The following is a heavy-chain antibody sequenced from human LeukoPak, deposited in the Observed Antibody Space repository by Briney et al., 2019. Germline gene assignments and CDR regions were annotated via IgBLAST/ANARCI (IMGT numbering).Heavy chain of an antibody. D-gene: IGHD6-13*01. CDR3: AREDGSWYSNYYYDGMDV. J-gene: IGHJ6*02. CDR2: IIPILDMT. CDR1: GGTFSSYA. Sequence: SVKVSCKASGGTFSSYAISWVRQAPGQGLERMGRIIPILDMTNYAQKFQDRVTITADKSTSTVYMDLSSLRSEDTAVYYCAREDGSWYSNYYYDGMDVWGQGTSVTVSS. V-gene: IGHV1-69*04.